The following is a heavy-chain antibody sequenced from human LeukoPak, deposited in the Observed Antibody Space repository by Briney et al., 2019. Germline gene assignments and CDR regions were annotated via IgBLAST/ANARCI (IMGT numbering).Heavy chain of an antibody. CDR3: AKDYCGGDCYTPPLGFNY. V-gene: IGHV3-33*06. CDR1: GISFSTYG. Sequence: GGSLRLSCVASGISFSTYGVHWVRQAPGKGLEWVAVIWYDGSKPYYADSVTGRFTISRDNPNNRVYLQMNSLRDEDTAVYYCAKDYCGGDCYTPPLGFNYWGQGTLVTVSS. D-gene: IGHD2-21*02. CDR2: IWYDGSKP. J-gene: IGHJ4*02.